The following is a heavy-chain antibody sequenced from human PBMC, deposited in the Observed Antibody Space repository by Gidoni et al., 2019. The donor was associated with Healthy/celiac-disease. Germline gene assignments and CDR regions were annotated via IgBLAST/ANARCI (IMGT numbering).Heavy chain of an antibody. CDR1: GFTFSSYG. CDR2: ISYDGSNK. CDR3: AKDMRGGLVVVAAPFDY. Sequence: QVQLVESGGGVVQPGRSLRLSCAASGFTFSSYGMHWVRQAPGKGLEWVAVISYDGSNKYYADSVKGRFTISRDNSKNTLYLQMNSLRAEDTAVYYCAKDMRGGLVVVAAPFDYWGQGTLVTVSS. D-gene: IGHD2-15*01. V-gene: IGHV3-30*18. J-gene: IGHJ4*02.